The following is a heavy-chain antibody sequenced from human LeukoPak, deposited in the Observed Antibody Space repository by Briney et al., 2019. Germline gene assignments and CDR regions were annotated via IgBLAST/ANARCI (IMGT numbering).Heavy chain of an antibody. D-gene: IGHD6-13*01. CDR2: IIPIFGTA. CDR1: GYTFTSYY. J-gene: IGHJ6*03. CDR3: ARGDIAAAGTDYYYYMDV. Sequence: SVKVSCKASGYTFTSYYMHWVRQAPGQGLEWMGGIIPIFGTANYAQKFQGRVTITADKSTSTAYMELSSLRSEDTAVYYCARGDIAAAGTDYYYYMDVWGKGTTVTVSS. V-gene: IGHV1-69*06.